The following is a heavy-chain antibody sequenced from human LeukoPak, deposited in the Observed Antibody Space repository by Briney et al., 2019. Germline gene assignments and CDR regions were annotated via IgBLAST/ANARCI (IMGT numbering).Heavy chain of an antibody. CDR3: ARRPRDSSSWYPFDY. V-gene: IGHV4-39*01. CDR2: IYYSGST. J-gene: IGHJ4*02. Sequence: SETLSLTCTVSGGSISSSSYYWGWIRQPPGKGLEWLGSIYYSGSTYYNPSLKSRVTISVDTSKNQFSLKLSSVTAADTAVYYCARRPRDSSSWYPFDYWGQGTLVTVSS. CDR1: GGSISSSSYY. D-gene: IGHD6-13*01.